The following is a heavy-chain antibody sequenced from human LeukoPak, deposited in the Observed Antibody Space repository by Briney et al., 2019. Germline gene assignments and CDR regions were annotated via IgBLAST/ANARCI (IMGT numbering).Heavy chain of an antibody. V-gene: IGHV1-69*13. Sequence: ASVKGSCKASGGSSSDYPINWVRQAPGQGLEWLGGIISKYIASNYAQAFQGRVTITADESRHTVYMEMSGLRPDDTAVYYCVRPARIVGVPAAFDAWGQGTLVAVSS. CDR3: VRPARIVGVPAAFDA. CDR2: IISKYIAS. J-gene: IGHJ3*01. CDR1: GGSSSDYP. D-gene: IGHD3-3*02.